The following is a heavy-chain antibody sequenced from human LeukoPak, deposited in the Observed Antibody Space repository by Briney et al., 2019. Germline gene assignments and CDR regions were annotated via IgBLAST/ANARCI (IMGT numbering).Heavy chain of an antibody. D-gene: IGHD3-10*01. CDR1: GGSISSYY. Sequence: PSETLSLTCTVSGGSISSYYWSWIRQPPGKGLEWIGYIYYSGSTNYNPSLKSRVTISVDTSKNQFSLKLSSVTAADTAVYYCALNYGSGKDWLDPWGQGTLVTVSS. CDR2: IYYSGST. CDR3: ALNYGSGKDWLDP. V-gene: IGHV4-59*08. J-gene: IGHJ5*02.